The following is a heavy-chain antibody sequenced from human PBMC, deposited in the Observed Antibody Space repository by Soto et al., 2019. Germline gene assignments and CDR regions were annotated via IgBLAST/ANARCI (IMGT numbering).Heavy chain of an antibody. Sequence: VQLVQSGAEVKKPGSSVKVSCKASGGTFSSYAISWVRQAPGQGLEWMGGIIPIFGTANYAQKFQGRVTITADESTSTAYMELSSLRSEDTAVYYCARDIVVVVAATPHYYYGMDVWGQGTTVTVSS. D-gene: IGHD2-15*01. CDR3: ARDIVVVVAATPHYYYGMDV. J-gene: IGHJ6*02. CDR2: IIPIFGTA. V-gene: IGHV1-69*12. CDR1: GGTFSSYA.